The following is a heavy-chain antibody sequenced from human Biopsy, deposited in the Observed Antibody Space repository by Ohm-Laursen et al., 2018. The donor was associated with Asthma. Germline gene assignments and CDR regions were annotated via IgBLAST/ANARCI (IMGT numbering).Heavy chain of an antibody. J-gene: IGHJ6*02. Sequence: SLRLSCAASGFSFNSYGMHWVRQAPGKGLEWVAVISYDGSKKEYGDSVKGRFTISRDNSKDTVYLQMNSLRAEDTAVYYCAKGRYKWNDGYYGLDVWGQGTTVTVS. V-gene: IGHV3-30*18. CDR1: GFSFNSYG. CDR3: AKGRYKWNDGYYGLDV. CDR2: ISYDGSKK. D-gene: IGHD1-20*01.